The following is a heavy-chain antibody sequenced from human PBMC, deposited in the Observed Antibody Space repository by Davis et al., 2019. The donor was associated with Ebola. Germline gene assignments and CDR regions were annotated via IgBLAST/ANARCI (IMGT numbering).Heavy chain of an antibody. CDR1: GYTFTTYW. D-gene: IGHD3-3*02. J-gene: IGHJ4*02. CDR3: ARRGGWSGAFLDD. CDR2: IYPGDSDT. V-gene: IGHV5-51*01. Sequence: GESLKISCTASGYTFTTYWIGWVRQMPGKGLEWMGIIYPGDSDTRYSPSFQGQVTSSADKSISTAYLQWSSLKASDTAMYYCARRGGWSGAFLDDWGQGTLVTVSS.